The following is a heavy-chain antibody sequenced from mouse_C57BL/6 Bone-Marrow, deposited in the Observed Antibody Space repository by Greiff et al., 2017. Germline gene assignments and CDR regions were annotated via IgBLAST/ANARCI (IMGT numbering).Heavy chain of an antibody. CDR2: IDPENGDT. Sequence: VQLQQSGAELVRPGASVKLSCTASGFNIKDDYMHWVKQRPEQGLEWIGWIDPENGDTEYASKFQGKATITADTSSNTAYLQLSSLTSEDTAVYYGTNYYGSHYNAMDYWGQGTSVTVSS. D-gene: IGHD1-1*01. CDR1: GFNIKDDY. J-gene: IGHJ4*01. CDR3: TNYYGSHYNAMDY. V-gene: IGHV14-4*01.